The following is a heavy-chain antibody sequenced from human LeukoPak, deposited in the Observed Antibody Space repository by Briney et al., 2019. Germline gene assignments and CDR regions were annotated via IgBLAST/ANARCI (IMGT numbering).Heavy chain of an antibody. D-gene: IGHD6-25*01. CDR2: IWYDGSNK. CDR3: ARGRRLRVEENWFDP. V-gene: IGHV3-33*01. CDR1: GFTFSSNG. J-gene: IGHJ5*02. Sequence: GGSLRFSCAASGFTFSSNGIHWVRQAPGKGLEWVAVIWYDGSNKYYADSVKGRFTISRDNSKNTVYLQMNSLRVEDTAVYYCARGRRLRVEENWFDPWGQGTLVTVSS.